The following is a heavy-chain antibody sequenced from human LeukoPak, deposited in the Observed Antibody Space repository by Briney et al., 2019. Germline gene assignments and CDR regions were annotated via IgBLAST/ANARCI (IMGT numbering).Heavy chain of an antibody. CDR1: GFTFSSYG. J-gene: IGHJ6*04. V-gene: IGHV3-23*01. Sequence: PGGSLRLSCAASGFTFSSYGMSWVRQSPGKGLEWVSSISGSGGNTYYADSVKGRLTISRDNSKNTLFLHMNSLRAEDTALYYCARDPGLDVWGKGTTVTVSS. CDR3: ARDPGLDV. CDR2: ISGSGGNT. D-gene: IGHD3-10*01.